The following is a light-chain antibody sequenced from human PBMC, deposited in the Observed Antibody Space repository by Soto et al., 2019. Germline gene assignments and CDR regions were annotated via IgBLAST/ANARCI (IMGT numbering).Light chain of an antibody. CDR1: SSDVGGYNY. CDR3: SLYTSSSTRV. Sequence: QSALTQPASVSGSPGQSITISCTGTSSDVGGYNYVSWYQQHPGKAPKLIIYEVSNRPSGISNRFSGSKSGNTASLSISGVQAEEEADYYCSLYTSSSTRVLGGGTKVTVL. CDR2: EVS. V-gene: IGLV2-14*01. J-gene: IGLJ2*01.